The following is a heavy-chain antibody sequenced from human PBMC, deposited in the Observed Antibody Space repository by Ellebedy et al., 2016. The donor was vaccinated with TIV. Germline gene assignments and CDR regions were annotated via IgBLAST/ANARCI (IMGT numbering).Heavy chain of an antibody. CDR2: INSDGSST. Sequence: GESLKISCAASGFTFSSYWMYWVRQAPGKGLVCVSRINSDGSSTTYADSVKGRFTISRDDAKNTLYLQMHSLRAEDTAVYYCARGDGGNILRYWGQGPPVTVSS. J-gene: IGHJ4*02. V-gene: IGHV3-74*01. D-gene: IGHD2-21*01. CDR1: GFTFSSYW. CDR3: ARGDGGNILRY.